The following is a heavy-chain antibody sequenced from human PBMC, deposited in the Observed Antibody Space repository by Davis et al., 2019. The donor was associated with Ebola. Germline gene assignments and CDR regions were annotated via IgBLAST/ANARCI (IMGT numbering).Heavy chain of an antibody. CDR3: AREFRSRYCSSASCPRGPYYYYYMDV. V-gene: IGHV1-18*01. D-gene: IGHD2-2*01. J-gene: IGHJ6*03. CDR2: ISAYNGNT. Sequence: AASVKVSCKASGYSFTRYGIGWVRQAPGQGLEWMGWISAYNGNTNYAQKLQGRVTMTTDTSTSTAYMELRSLRSDDTAVYYCAREFRSRYCSSASCPRGPYYYYYMDVWGKGTTVTVSS. CDR1: GYSFTRYG.